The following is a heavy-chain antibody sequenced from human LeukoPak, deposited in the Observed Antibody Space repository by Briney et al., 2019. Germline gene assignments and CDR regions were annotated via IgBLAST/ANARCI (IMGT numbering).Heavy chain of an antibody. J-gene: IGHJ4*02. V-gene: IGHV3-53*01. D-gene: IGHD2-15*01. CDR2: LYSDGNT. CDR3: ARGLKPLAANSLAD. CDR1: VLALSSDD. Sequence: GGSLGLSGGTSVLALSSDDRDVSRQAPGKGLEWVSVLYSDGNTKYADSVQGRFTISRDYSKNTLYLEMNSLSPDDTAVYNCARGLKPLAANSLADWGQGTLVTVSS.